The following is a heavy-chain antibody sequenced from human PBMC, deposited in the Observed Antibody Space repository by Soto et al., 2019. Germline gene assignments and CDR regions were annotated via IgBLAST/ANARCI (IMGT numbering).Heavy chain of an antibody. V-gene: IGHV1-46*01. J-gene: IGHJ6*02. CDR3: AREDCSSTSCQDYYYYYGMDV. CDR1: GYTFTSYY. Sequence: ASVKVSCKASGYTFTSYYMHWVRQAPGQGLEWMGIINPSGGSTSYAQKFQGRVTITADESTSTAYMELSSLRSEDTAVYYCAREDCSSTSCQDYYYYYGMDVWGQGTTVTVSS. D-gene: IGHD2-2*01. CDR2: INPSGGST.